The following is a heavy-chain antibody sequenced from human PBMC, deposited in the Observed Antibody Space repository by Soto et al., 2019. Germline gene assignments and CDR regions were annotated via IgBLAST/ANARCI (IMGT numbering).Heavy chain of an antibody. CDR1: GGSFSGDY. CDR3: ARDMTTVTGFDY. CDR2: INHSGST. V-gene: IGHV4-34*01. Sequence: SETLSLTCAVYGGSFSGDYWSWIRQPPGKGLEWIGEINHSGSTNYNPSLKSRVTISVDTSKNQFSLKLSSVTAADTAVYYCARDMTTVTGFDYWGQGTLVTVSS. D-gene: IGHD4-4*01. J-gene: IGHJ4*02.